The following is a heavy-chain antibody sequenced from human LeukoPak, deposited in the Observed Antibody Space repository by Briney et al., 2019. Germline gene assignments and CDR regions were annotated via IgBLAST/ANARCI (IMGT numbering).Heavy chain of an antibody. V-gene: IGHV3-30*18. CDR2: ISYDGSNK. D-gene: IGHD4-23*01. Sequence: GGSLRLSCAACGFTFRSYGMHWVRQAPGKGLEWVAVISYDGSNKYYADSVKGRFTISRDNSKNTLYLQMNSLRAEDTAVYYCAKKGPRGGYFDYWGQGTLVTVSS. J-gene: IGHJ4*02. CDR1: GFTFRSYG. CDR3: AKKGPRGGYFDY.